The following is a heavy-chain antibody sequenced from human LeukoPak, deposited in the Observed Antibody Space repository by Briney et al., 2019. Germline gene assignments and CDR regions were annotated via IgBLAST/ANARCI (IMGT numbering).Heavy chain of an antibody. CDR3: ARDPFSTVVASPIDY. Sequence: LTGGSLRLSCAASGFTFSSCDMHWVRQAPGKGLEWVAFISYDGRKKYYADSVKGRFTISRDNSKNTVSLQMSSLRAEDRAVYFCARDPFSTVVASPIDYWGQGTLATVSS. CDR1: GFTFSSCD. J-gene: IGHJ4*02. D-gene: IGHD4-23*01. V-gene: IGHV3-30*04. CDR2: ISYDGRKK.